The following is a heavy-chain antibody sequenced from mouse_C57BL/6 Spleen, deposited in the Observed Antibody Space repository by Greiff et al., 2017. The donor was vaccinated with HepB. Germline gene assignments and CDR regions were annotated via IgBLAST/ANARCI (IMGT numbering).Heavy chain of an antibody. Sequence: EVMLVESGGGLVKPGGSLKLSCAASGFTFSDYGMHWVRQAPEKGLEWVAYISSGSSTIYYADKVKGRFTISRDNAKNTPFLQMTSLRSEDTAMYYCARPGDGYYWFAYWGQGTLVTVSA. D-gene: IGHD2-3*01. CDR1: GFTFSDYG. J-gene: IGHJ3*01. CDR3: ARPGDGYYWFAY. CDR2: ISSGSSTI. V-gene: IGHV5-17*01.